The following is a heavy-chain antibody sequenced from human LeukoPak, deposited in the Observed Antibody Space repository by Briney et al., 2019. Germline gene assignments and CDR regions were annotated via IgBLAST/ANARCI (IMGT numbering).Heavy chain of an antibody. J-gene: IGHJ3*02. CDR3: ARIFSAAAGQYDAFDI. Sequence: GESLTISCKGSGYSFTSYWIGWVRQMPGKGLEWMGIIYPGDSDTRYSPSFQGQVTISADKSISTAYLQWSSLKASDTAMYYCARIFSAAAGQYDAFDIWGQGTMVTVSS. CDR1: GYSFTSYW. V-gene: IGHV5-51*01. D-gene: IGHD6-13*01. CDR2: IYPGDSDT.